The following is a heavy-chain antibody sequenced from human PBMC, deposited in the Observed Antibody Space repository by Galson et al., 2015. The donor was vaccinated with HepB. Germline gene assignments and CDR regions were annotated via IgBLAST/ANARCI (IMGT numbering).Heavy chain of an antibody. V-gene: IGHV1-46*01. J-gene: IGHJ4*02. CDR1: GYTLSSYY. CDR2: INPSRDAT. Sequence: SVKVSCKASGYTLSSYYIHWVRQAPGQGPEWMGIINPSRDATIYAQRFRGRVTMTRDTSTSTVYMELSSLRSEDTAMYYCAREGPSTYNFDYWGQGTVVTVSS. CDR3: AREGPSTYNFDY. D-gene: IGHD1-1*01.